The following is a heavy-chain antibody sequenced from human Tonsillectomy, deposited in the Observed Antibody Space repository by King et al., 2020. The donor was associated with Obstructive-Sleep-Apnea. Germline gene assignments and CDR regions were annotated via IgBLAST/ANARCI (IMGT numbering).Heavy chain of an antibody. CDR3: ARGRITMVRGVMETNWFDP. D-gene: IGHD3-10*01. CDR1: GYTFTGYY. V-gene: IGHV1-2*02. CDR2: INPNSGGT. J-gene: IGHJ5*02. Sequence: VQLVESGAEVKKPGASVKVSCKASGYTFTGYYMHWVRQAPGQGLEWMGWINPNSGGTNYAQKFQGRVTMTRDTSISTAYMELSRLRSDDTAVYYCARGRITMVRGVMETNWFDPWGQGTLVTVSS.